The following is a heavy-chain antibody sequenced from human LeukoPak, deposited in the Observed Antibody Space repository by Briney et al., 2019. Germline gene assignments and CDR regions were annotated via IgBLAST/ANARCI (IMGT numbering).Heavy chain of an antibody. CDR1: GFTFSRNA. V-gene: IGHV3-23*01. J-gene: IGHJ4*02. CDR2: ISGNGLGT. CDR3: AKDANYFDSGSYLIPFDF. Sequence: GGSLRLSCAVSGFTFSRNAMNWVRQAPGKGLEWVASISGNGLGTYYADSVKGRFNISRDNSKNTLYLHMESLRTKDTAVYYCAKDANYFDSGSYLIPFDFWGQGTRVTVSS. D-gene: IGHD1-26*01.